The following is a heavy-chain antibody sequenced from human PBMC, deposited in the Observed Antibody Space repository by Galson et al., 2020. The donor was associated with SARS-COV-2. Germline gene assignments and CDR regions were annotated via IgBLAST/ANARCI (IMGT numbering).Heavy chain of an antibody. D-gene: IGHD3-10*01. J-gene: IGHJ4*02. CDR3: VRVAYGSGSYGSATSLYFDS. V-gene: IGHV4-30-2*01. Sequence: SETLSLTCAVSGGSISSGSYSWSWIRQPPGKGLEWIGYIYHSGSTYYNPSLKSRVTISVDRSKNQFSLNLSSVTAADTAMYYCVRVAYGSGSYGSATSLYFDSWGQGTLVTVSS. CDR2: IYHSGST. CDR1: GGSISSGSYS.